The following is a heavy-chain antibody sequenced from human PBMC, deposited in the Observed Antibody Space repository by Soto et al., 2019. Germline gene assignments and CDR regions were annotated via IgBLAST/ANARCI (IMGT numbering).Heavy chain of an antibody. CDR3: VQSRCGGDCLQSYSSHSYYGLDV. CDR2: IYWDDDK. V-gene: IGHV2-5*02. D-gene: IGHD2-21*02. CDR1: GLSLSTTGVG. Sequence: QITLKESGPTLVKPTQTLTLTCTFSGLSLSTTGVGVGWIRQPPGKALEWLALIYWDDDKRYSPSLKSRLTITKDTCKNQVVLTMTNMDPVETATYYCVQSRCGGDCLQSYSSHSYYGLDVWGQGTTVTVSS. J-gene: IGHJ6*02.